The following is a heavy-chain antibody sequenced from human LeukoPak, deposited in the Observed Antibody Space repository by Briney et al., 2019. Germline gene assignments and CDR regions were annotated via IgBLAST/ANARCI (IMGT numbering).Heavy chain of an antibody. Sequence: GGSLRLSCAASGFTFSHFWMSWVRQAPGKGLEWVAYIKKTGSETYYVDSVKGRFTISRDNAKNSLYLQMSNLRAEDTAVYFCARGGGLDVWGQGATVTVSS. CDR1: GFTFSHFW. J-gene: IGHJ6*02. V-gene: IGHV3-7*03. CDR2: IKKTGSET. CDR3: ARGGGLDV. D-gene: IGHD3-16*01.